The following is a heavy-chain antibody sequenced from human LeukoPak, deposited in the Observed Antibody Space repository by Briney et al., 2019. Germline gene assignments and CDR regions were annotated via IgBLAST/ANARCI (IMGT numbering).Heavy chain of an antibody. CDR1: GFTFDDYG. CDR2: INWNGGST. D-gene: IGHD3-3*01. J-gene: IGHJ4*02. V-gene: IGHV3-20*04. Sequence: RPGGSLRLSCAASGFTFDDYGMSWVRQAPGKGLEWVSGINWNGGSTGYADSVKGRFTISRDNAKKSLYVQMNSLRAEDTAVYYCASGIYDGSPLDYWGQGTLVTVSS. CDR3: ASGIYDGSPLDY.